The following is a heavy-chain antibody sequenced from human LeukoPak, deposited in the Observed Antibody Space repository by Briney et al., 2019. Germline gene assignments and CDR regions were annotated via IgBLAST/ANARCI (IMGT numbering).Heavy chain of an antibody. CDR1: GFTFSSYA. Sequence: GGSLRLSCSASGFTFSSYAMHWVRQAPGKGLEYVSAVSSNGGTTYYADSVKGRFTISRDNSKNSLYLQMNSLRTEGTALYYCAKDPDMVAPGYWGQGTLVTVSS. CDR2: VSSNGGTT. D-gene: IGHD5-12*01. CDR3: AKDPDMVAPGY. J-gene: IGHJ4*02. V-gene: IGHV3-64*04.